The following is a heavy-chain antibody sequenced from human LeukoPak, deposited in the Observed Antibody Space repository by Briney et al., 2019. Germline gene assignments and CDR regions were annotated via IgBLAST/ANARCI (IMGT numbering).Heavy chain of an antibody. CDR3: ARGGITMIVVVIPFDY. CDR1: GYTFTGYY. D-gene: IGHD3-22*01. J-gene: IGHJ4*02. CDR2: INPSGGST. V-gene: IGHV1-46*01. Sequence: WASVKVSCKASGYTFTGYYMHWVRQAPGQGLEWMGIINPSGGSTSYAQKFQGRVTMTRDTSTSTVYMELSSLRSEDTAVYYCARGGITMIVVVIPFDYWGQGTLVTVSS.